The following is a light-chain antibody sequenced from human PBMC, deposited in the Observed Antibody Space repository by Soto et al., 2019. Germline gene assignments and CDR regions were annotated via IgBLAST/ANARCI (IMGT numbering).Light chain of an antibody. CDR1: QSVSSSY. Sequence: EIVLTQSPGTLSLSPGERATLSCRASQSVSSSYLVWYQQKPGQAPRLLIYGASTRATGIPARFSGSGSGTEFTLTISSLQSEDFAVYYCQQYNNWPPYTFGQGTKLEIK. J-gene: IGKJ2*01. V-gene: IGKV3-15*01. CDR3: QQYNNWPPYT. CDR2: GAS.